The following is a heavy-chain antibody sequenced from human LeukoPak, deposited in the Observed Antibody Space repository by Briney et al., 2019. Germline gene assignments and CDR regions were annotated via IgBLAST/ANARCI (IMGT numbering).Heavy chain of an antibody. J-gene: IGHJ4*02. CDR1: GFTFSFYT. D-gene: IGHD3-16*02. Sequence: GGALRLSCAASGFTFSFYTMNWVRQAPGEGLEWVSSITEDSSYIYYADSVKGRFTISRDNAKNSLSLQMNSLRAEDTTVYYCARHRTASDYWGQGTLVTVSS. CDR2: ITEDSSYI. V-gene: IGHV3-21*01. CDR3: ARHRTASDY.